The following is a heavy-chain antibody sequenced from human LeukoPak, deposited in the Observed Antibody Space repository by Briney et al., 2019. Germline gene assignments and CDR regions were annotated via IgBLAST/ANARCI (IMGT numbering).Heavy chain of an antibody. J-gene: IGHJ4*02. CDR1: GFTFSNYW. CDR2: IKQDESEK. CDR3: ARDKYCSGSSCCSGRYLDY. D-gene: IGHD2-15*01. V-gene: IGHV3-7*01. Sequence: GGSLRLSCAASGFTFSNYWMSWVRQAPGKGLEWVASIKQDESEKYYVDSVKGLTISRDNAKNSLYLQMNSLSAEDTAVYYCARDKYCSGSSCCSGRYLDYWGQGTLVTVSS.